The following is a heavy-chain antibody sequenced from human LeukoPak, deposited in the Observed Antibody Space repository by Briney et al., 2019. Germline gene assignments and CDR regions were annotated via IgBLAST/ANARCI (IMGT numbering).Heavy chain of an antibody. CDR1: GGSISSRSYY. Sequence: PSETLSLTCTVSGGSISSRSYYWGWIRQPPGKGLEWVGSLYYSGSTYYNPSLKSRVTISVDTSKNQVSLSLTSVTAADTAVYYCAREERDHGDYWGQGTLVTVSS. D-gene: IGHD1-14*01. J-gene: IGHJ4*02. CDR2: LYYSGST. CDR3: AREERDHGDY. V-gene: IGHV4-39*02.